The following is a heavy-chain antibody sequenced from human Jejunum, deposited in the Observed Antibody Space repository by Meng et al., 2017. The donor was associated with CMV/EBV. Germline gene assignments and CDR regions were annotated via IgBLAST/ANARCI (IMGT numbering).Heavy chain of an antibody. CDR3: ARGIEAGLDY. CDR2: MNPSRGIT. CDR1: GYTFTSLD. D-gene: IGHD5-12*01. J-gene: IGHJ4*02. V-gene: IGHV1-8*01. Sequence: QVQPVQSGAEVKKPGAAVKVSCKASGYTFTSLDINWVRQATGQGPEWMGWMNPSRGITAYAQKFQGRVTMTRDTSIDTAYMELTSLKSEDTAIYYCARGIEAGLDYWGQGTLVTVSS.